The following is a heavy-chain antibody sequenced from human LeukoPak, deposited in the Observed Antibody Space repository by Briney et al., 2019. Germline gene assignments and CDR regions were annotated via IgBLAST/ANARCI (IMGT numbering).Heavy chain of an antibody. CDR1: GGSIISYY. CDR3: AREIGRDGYNRSFDY. D-gene: IGHD5-24*01. Sequence: SETLSLTCTVSGGSIISYYWSWIRQPAGKGPEWIGRIYTSGNTNYSPSLKSRVTMSVDTSENQFSLNLSSVTAADTAVYYCAREIGRDGYNRSFDYWAREPWSPSPQ. CDR2: IYTSGNT. V-gene: IGHV4-4*07. J-gene: IGHJ4*02.